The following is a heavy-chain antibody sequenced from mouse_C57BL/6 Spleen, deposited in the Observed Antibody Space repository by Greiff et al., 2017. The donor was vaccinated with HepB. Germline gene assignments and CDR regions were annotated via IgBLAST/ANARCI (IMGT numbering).Heavy chain of an antibody. CDR2: ISYDGSN. CDR3: ATRQLRNWYFDV. Sequence: EVKLMESGPGLVKPSQSLSLTCSVTGYSITSGYYWNWIRQFPGNKLEWMGYISYDGSNNYNPSLKNRISITRDTSKNQFFLKLNSVTTEDTATYYCATRQLRNWYFDVWGTGTTVTVSS. CDR1: GYSITSGYY. V-gene: IGHV3-6*01. D-gene: IGHD3-2*02. J-gene: IGHJ1*03.